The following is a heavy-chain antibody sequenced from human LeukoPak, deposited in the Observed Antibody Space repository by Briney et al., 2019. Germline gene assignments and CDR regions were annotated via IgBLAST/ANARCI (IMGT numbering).Heavy chain of an antibody. V-gene: IGHV4-4*07. CDR3: ARDNPAGP. D-gene: IGHD1-14*01. CDR2: IYTSGST. CDR1: GGSISGYS. Sequence: AETLSLTCTVSGGSISGYSWSWIRQSAGKGLEWIGRIYTSGSTDYNPSFKSRVTLSIDTSKKQFSLKLASLTAADTAVYYCARDNPAGPWGQGTLVTVSS. J-gene: IGHJ5*02.